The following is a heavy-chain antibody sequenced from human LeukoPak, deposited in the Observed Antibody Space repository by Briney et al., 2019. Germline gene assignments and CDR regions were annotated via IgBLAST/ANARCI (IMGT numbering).Heavy chain of an antibody. CDR3: ASSSSTDPQLDP. V-gene: IGHV4-34*01. D-gene: IGHD4-11*01. CDR1: GGSFNNYY. Sequence: SETLSLTCAVYGGSFNNYYWNWIRQPPGKGLEWIGEINHSGSTKYNPSLKSRLTISVDTSKNQFSLKVTSVTAADTAVYYCASSSSTDPQLDPWGQGTLVTVSS. CDR2: INHSGST. J-gene: IGHJ5*02.